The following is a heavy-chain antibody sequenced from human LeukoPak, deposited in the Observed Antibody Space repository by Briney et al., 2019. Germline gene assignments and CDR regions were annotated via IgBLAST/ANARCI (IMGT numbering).Heavy chain of an antibody. CDR3: ARVDSSGWPYYFDY. J-gene: IGHJ4*02. V-gene: IGHV4-59*01. Sequence: SETLSLTCTVSGGSISSYYWSWIRQPPGKGLEWIGYIYYSGSTNYNPSLKSRVTISVDTSKNQFSLKLSSVTAAGTAVYYCARVDSSGWPYYFDYWGQGTLVTVSS. CDR2: IYYSGST. D-gene: IGHD6-19*01. CDR1: GGSISSYY.